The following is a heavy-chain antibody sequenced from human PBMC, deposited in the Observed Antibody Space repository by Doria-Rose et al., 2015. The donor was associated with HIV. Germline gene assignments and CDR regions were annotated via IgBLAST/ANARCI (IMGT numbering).Heavy chain of an antibody. J-gene: IGHJ4*02. CDR1: GVSLSSPGMG. CDR2: IVSDDER. V-gene: IGHV2-26*01. CDR3: ARIKSSRWYHKYYFDF. D-gene: IGHD6-13*01. Sequence: QWGPVLVKPTETLTLTCTVSGVSLSSPGMGVSWIRQPPGKALEWLANIVSDDERSYKTSLKSRLTISRGTSKSQVVLTMTDMDPVDTATYYCARIKSSRWYHKYYFDFWGQGTLVIVSA.